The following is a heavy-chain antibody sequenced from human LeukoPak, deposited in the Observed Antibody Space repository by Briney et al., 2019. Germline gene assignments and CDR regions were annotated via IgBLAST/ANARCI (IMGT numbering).Heavy chain of an antibody. J-gene: IGHJ4*02. Sequence: GGSLRLSCAASGFTFDDYTMHWVRQAPGKGLEWVSLISWDGGSTYYADSVKGRFTISRDNSKNSLYLQMNSLRTEDTALYCCAKDKYGSGSYCFDYWGQGTLVTVSS. CDR2: ISWDGGST. CDR3: AKDKYGSGSYCFDY. D-gene: IGHD3-10*01. CDR1: GFTFDDYT. V-gene: IGHV3-43*01.